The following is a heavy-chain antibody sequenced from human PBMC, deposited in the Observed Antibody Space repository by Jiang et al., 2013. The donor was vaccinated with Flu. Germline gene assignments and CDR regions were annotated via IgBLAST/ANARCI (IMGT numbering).Heavy chain of an antibody. V-gene: IGHV1-58*02. CDR3: AAVDYYDSSGYYDGDY. Sequence: GAEVKKPGTSVKVSCKASGFTFTSSAMQWVRQARGQRLEWIGWIVVGSGNTNYAQKFQERVTITRDMSTSTAYMELSSLRSEDTAVYYCAAVDYYDSSGYYDGDYWGQGTLVTVSS. D-gene: IGHD3-22*01. CDR1: GFTFTSSA. CDR2: IVVGSGNT. J-gene: IGHJ4*02.